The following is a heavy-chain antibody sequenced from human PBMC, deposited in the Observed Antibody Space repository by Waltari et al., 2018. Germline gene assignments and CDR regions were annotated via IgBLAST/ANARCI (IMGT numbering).Heavy chain of an antibody. CDR2: IRSDGSNI. V-gene: IGHV3-30*02. D-gene: IGHD6-13*01. Sequence: QVQLVESGGGVVQPGEPLRLSCAASGFTFSTSALPWVRQAPGKGLEWGAYIRSDGSNINYADSVKGRFTISRDNSKNTLYLQMNSLRAEDTAVYYCATYSASRGFNYWGQGTLVTVSS. J-gene: IGHJ4*02. CDR3: ATYSASRGFNY. CDR1: GFTFSTSA.